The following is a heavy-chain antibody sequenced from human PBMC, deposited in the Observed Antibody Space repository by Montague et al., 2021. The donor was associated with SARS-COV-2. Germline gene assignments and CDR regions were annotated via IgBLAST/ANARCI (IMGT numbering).Heavy chain of an antibody. Sequence: PALVKPTQTLTLSCTFSGFSLSTIGVGVGWIRQPPGKALEWLALIYWDDDKRYSPFLRCRLTITKDTSKNQVVLTMTNMDPVDTATYFCAHSSGVDWLPRRWCDSGDQGTLGTGSS. CDR1: GFSLSTIGVG. D-gene: IGHD3-9*01. J-gene: IGHJ5*01. V-gene: IGHV2-5*02. CDR3: AHSSGVDWLPRRWCDS. CDR2: IYWDDDK.